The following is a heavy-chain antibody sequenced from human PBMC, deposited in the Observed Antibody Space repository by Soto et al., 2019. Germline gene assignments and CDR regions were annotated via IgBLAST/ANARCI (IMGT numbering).Heavy chain of an antibody. J-gene: IGHJ5*02. CDR1: GGTFSSYA. V-gene: IGHV1-69*13. D-gene: IGHD3-22*01. CDR3: ASGPRITMIVVDPTPNWFDP. Sequence: ASVKVSCKASGGTFSSYAISWVRQAPGPGLEWMGGIIPIFGTANYAQKFQGRVTITADESTSTAYMELSSLRSEDTAVYYCASGPRITMIVVDPTPNWFDPWGQGTLVTVSS. CDR2: IIPIFGTA.